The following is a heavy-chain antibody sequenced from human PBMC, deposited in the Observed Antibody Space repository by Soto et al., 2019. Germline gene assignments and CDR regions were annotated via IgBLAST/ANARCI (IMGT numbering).Heavy chain of an antibody. D-gene: IGHD1-7*01. Sequence: PGGSLRLSCAASGFTFSSYAMHWVRQAPGKGLEWVAVISYDGSNKYYADSVKGRFTISRDNSKNTLYLQMNSLRAEDTAVYYCARMANWNYEHYDYWGQGTLVTVSS. CDR1: GFTFSSYA. J-gene: IGHJ4*02. V-gene: IGHV3-30-3*01. CDR2: ISYDGSNK. CDR3: ARMANWNYEHYDY.